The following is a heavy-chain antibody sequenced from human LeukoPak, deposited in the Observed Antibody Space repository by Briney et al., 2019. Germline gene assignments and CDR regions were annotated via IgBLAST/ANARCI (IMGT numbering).Heavy chain of an antibody. D-gene: IGHD3-10*01. CDR2: INCNGGST. CDR3: APEGNYYGSGSYFDY. J-gene: IGHJ4*02. Sequence: RPGGSLRLSCAASGFTFDDYGMSWVRQAPGKGLEWVSGINCNGGSTGSADSVKGRFTISRDNAKNSLYLQMNSLRAEDTAVYYCAPEGNYYGSGSYFDYWGQGTLVTVSS. CDR1: GFTFDDYG. V-gene: IGHV3-20*04.